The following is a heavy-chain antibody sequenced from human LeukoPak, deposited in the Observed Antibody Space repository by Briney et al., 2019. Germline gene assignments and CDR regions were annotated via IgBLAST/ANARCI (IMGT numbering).Heavy chain of an antibody. CDR3: ARTVLGYSSSWYYYYGMDV. V-gene: IGHV4-59*01. CDR2: IYYSGST. J-gene: IGHJ6*02. Sequence: SETLSLTCTVSGGSISSYYWSWIRKPPGKGLEWIGYIYYSGSTNYNPSLKSRVTISVDTSKNQFSLKLSSVTAADTAVYYCARTVLGYSSSWYYYYGMDVWGQGTTVTVSS. CDR1: GGSISSYY. D-gene: IGHD6-13*01.